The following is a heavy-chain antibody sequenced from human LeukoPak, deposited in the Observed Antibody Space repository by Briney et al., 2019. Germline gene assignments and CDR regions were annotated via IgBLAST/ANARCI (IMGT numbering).Heavy chain of an antibody. CDR1: GGSIHSYY. Sequence: SETLSLTCTVSGGSIHSYYWSWVRQPPGKGLEWIGYIYYSGSTYYNPSLKSRVTISVDTSKNQFSLKLSSVTAADTAVYYCARRDSSDAFDIWGQGTMVTVSS. J-gene: IGHJ3*02. V-gene: IGHV4-59*04. D-gene: IGHD6-13*01. CDR3: ARRDSSDAFDI. CDR2: IYYSGST.